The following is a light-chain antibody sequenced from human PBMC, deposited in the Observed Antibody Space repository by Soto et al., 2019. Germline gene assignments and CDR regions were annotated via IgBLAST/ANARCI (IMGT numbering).Light chain of an antibody. CDR3: SSYTSSSTLWV. V-gene: IGLV2-14*01. CDR1: SSDVGGYNY. Sequence: QSVLTQPASVSGSPGQSITISCTGTSSDVGGYNYVSWYQQHPGKAPKLMISEVSNRPSGFSNRFSGSKSVNTASLTISGLQAEDVAEYYCSSYTSSSTLWVFGGGTKLTVL. J-gene: IGLJ3*02. CDR2: EVS.